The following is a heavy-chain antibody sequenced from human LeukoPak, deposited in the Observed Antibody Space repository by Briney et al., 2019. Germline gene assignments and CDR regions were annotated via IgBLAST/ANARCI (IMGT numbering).Heavy chain of an antibody. Sequence: GRSLRLSCAASGFTLSSYAMHWVRQAPGKGLEWVAVISYDGSNKYYADSVKGRFPISRENSKTTLYLQMNSLRAEDKDVYYCASEGAPGAGTRTFDYWGQGTLVTVSS. V-gene: IGHV3-30*04. J-gene: IGHJ4*02. D-gene: IGHD6-19*01. CDR1: GFTLSSYA. CDR2: ISYDGSNK. CDR3: ASEGAPGAGTRTFDY.